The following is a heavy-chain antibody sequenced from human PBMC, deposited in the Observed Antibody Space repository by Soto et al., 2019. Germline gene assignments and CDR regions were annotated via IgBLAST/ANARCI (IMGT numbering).Heavy chain of an antibody. V-gene: IGHV5-51*01. CDR3: ARQGVELQWGGGYMDV. CDR1: GYSFTSYW. Sequence: PGESLKISCKGSGYSFTSYWIGWVRQMPGKGLEWMGIIYPGDSDTRYSPSFQGQVTISADKSINTAYLQWSSLKASDTAMYYCARQGVELQWGGGYMDVWGKGTTVTVSS. J-gene: IGHJ6*03. D-gene: IGHD1-7*01. CDR2: IYPGDSDT.